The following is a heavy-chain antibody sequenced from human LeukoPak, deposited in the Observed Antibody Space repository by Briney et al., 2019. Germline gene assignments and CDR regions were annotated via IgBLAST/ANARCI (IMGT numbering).Heavy chain of an antibody. CDR2: ISSSSTYI. V-gene: IGHV3-21*01. Sequence: KPGGSLRLSCAASGFTFSSYNINWVRQAPGKGLEWVSSISSSSTYIYYADSLKGRFTISRDNAKNSGYLQMNSLRAEDTAVYYCARGNYGGANFDYWGQGTLVTVSS. CDR3: ARGNYGGANFDY. CDR1: GFTFSSYN. J-gene: IGHJ4*02. D-gene: IGHD4-23*01.